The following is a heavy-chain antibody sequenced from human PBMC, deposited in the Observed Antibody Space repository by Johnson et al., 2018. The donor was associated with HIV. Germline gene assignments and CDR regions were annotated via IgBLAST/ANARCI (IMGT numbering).Heavy chain of an antibody. CDR3: AKETRDSRSAFDI. D-gene: IGHD3-22*01. CDR2: IRYDGSDK. J-gene: IGHJ3*02. V-gene: IGHV3-30*02. Sequence: VQLVESRGGVVQPGGSLRLSCAASGFTFSSYGMHWVRQAPGKGLEWVSFIRYDGSDKYYADSVKGRFTISRDNSKNTLYLQMNSLRAEDTAVYYCAKETRDSRSAFDIWGQGTMVTVSS. CDR1: GFTFSSYG.